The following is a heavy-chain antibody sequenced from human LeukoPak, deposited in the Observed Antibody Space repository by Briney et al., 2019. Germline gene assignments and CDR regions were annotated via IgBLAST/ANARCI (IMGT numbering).Heavy chain of an antibody. CDR3: ATQSIAVAGDAFDI. CDR1: GYTLTELS. J-gene: IGHJ3*02. CDR2: FDPEDGET. D-gene: IGHD6-19*01. V-gene: IGHV1-24*01. Sequence: ASVKVSCKVSGYTLTELSTHWVRQAPGKGLEWMGGFDPEDGETIYAQKFQGRVTMTEDTSTDTAYMELSSLRSEDTAVYYCATQSIAVAGDAFDIWGQGTMVTVSS.